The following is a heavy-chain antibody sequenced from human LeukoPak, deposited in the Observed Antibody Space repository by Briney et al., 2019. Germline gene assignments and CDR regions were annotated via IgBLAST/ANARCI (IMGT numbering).Heavy chain of an antibody. J-gene: IGHJ6*03. Sequence: GGSLRLSCAASGFTVSSNYMSWVRQAPGKGLEWVSVIYSGGSTYYADSVKGGFTISRDNSKNTLYLQMNRLRAEDTAVYYCASLIRYCSSTSCYHYYYYMDVWGKGTTVTVSS. CDR3: ASLIRYCSSTSCYHYYYYMDV. CDR1: GFTVSSNY. CDR2: IYSGGST. V-gene: IGHV3-53*01. D-gene: IGHD2-2*01.